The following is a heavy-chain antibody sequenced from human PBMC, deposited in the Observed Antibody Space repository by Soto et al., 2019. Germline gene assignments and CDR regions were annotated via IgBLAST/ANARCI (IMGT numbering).Heavy chain of an antibody. CDR3: TRYYSRSDDYYQGALDI. V-gene: IGHV3-72*01. CDR1: GFSISDHY. J-gene: IGHJ3*02. D-gene: IGHD3-22*01. Sequence: QPGGSLRLSCSASGFSISDHYIDWVRQAPGKGLEWVVRARNKANLYTTEYAASVKGRFTIARDDSKNSLYLQLDSLKTEDTALYYCTRYYSRSDDYYQGALDIWGQGTMVTVSS. CDR2: ARNKANLYTT.